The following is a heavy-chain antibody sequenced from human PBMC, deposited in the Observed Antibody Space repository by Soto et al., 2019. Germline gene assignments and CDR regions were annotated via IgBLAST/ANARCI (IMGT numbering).Heavy chain of an antibody. V-gene: IGHV5-51*01. D-gene: IGHD6-19*01. Sequence: PGESLQISCEGSGYKFGNCWIGWVRQKPGKGLEWIGIISPGDSDTVYNPSFQGPVTMSVDKYINTAYLQWSSLQASDTGIYYSGTCRAPSIGWLVQWCQGTQVTVSS. CDR2: ISPGDSDT. CDR1: GYKFGNCW. CDR3: GTCRAPSIGWLVQ. J-gene: IGHJ4*01.